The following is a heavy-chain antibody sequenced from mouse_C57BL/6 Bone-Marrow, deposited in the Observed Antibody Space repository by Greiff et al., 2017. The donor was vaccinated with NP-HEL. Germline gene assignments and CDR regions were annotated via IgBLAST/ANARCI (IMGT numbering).Heavy chain of an antibody. CDR2: ILPDSGST. V-gene: IGHV1-64*01. CDR3: ARGRLRLEYFDV. J-gene: IGHJ2*01. Sequence: QVQLQQPGAALVKPGASVTLSCKASGYTFTSYWMPWVQQRPGQGLEWIGMILPDSGSTNYNEKFKGKATLPVDKSASTVDMQLSSLTSEDSAVYYCARGRLRLEYFDVWGQGTTLTVSS. D-gene: IGHD3-2*02. CDR1: GYTFTSYW.